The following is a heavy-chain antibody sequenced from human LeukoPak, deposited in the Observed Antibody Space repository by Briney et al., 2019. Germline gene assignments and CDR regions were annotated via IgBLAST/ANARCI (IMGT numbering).Heavy chain of an antibody. CDR1: GGSISSYY. J-gene: IGHJ6*02. CDR2: IHTSGST. Sequence: PSETLSLTCTVSGGSISSYYWSWIRQPAGKGLEWIGRIHTSGSTNYNPSLKSRVTMSVDTSKNQFSLKLSSVTAADTAVYYCAREGSRQWLTYYYYGMDVWGQGTTVTVSS. V-gene: IGHV4-4*07. D-gene: IGHD6-19*01. CDR3: AREGSRQWLTYYYYGMDV.